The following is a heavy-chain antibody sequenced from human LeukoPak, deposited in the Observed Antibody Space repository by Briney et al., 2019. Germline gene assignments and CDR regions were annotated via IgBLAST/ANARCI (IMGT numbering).Heavy chain of an antibody. J-gene: IGHJ4*02. D-gene: IGHD3/OR15-3a*01. V-gene: IGHV4-39*01. CDR3: ARQTGSGLFTLP. CDR2: IYYTGNT. Sequence: SEALSLTCTVSGVSISSSNSYWGWIRQPPGKGLEWIGSIYYTGNTYYNASLKSRVTISIDTSKNQISLRLTSVTATDTAMYYCARQTGSGLFTLPGGQGTLVTVSS. CDR1: GVSISSSNSY.